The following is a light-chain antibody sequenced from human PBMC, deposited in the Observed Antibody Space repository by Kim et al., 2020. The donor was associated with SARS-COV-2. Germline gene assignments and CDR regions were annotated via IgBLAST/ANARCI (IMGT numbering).Light chain of an antibody. CDR1: NIGSKS. CDR2: YDS. CDR3: QVWDSSSDSWL. Sequence: SYELTQPPSVSVAPGKTARITCGGNNIGSKSVHWYQQKPGQAPVVVIYYDSDRPSGIPERFSGSNSGNTATLTISRVEAGDEADYYCQVWDSSSDSWLFG. J-gene: IGLJ3*02. V-gene: IGLV3-21*04.